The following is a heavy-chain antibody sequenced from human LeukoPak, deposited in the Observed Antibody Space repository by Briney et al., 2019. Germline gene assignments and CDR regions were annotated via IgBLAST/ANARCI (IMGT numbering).Heavy chain of an antibody. CDR3: AADAGSSWQT. CDR2: IVVGSGNT. D-gene: IGHD6-13*01. CDR1: GFTFTSSA. Sequence: APVKVSCKASGFTFTSSAMQWVRQARGQRLEWIGWIVVGSGNTNYAQKFQERVTITRDMSTSTAYMELSSLRSEDTAVYYCAADAGSSWQTWGQGTLVTVSS. J-gene: IGHJ4*02. V-gene: IGHV1-58*02.